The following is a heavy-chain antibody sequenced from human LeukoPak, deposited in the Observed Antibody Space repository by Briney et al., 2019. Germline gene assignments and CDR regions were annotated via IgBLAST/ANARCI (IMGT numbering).Heavy chain of an antibody. D-gene: IGHD3-22*01. Sequence: ASVKVSCRASGYTFTNYYMHWVRQASGQGLEWMGMINPSGGGTSYAPEFQGTVTMIRDTSTSTVYMELSSLRSEDTAVYYCARDPSQDYYDSSGYYGPSVTYFDYWGQGTLVTVSS. CDR1: GYTFTNYY. J-gene: IGHJ4*02. CDR2: INPSGGGT. CDR3: ARDPSQDYYDSSGYYGPSVTYFDY. V-gene: IGHV1-46*01.